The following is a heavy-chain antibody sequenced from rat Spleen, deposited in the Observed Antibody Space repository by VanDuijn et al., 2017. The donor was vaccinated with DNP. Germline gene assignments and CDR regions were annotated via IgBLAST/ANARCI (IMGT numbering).Heavy chain of an antibody. CDR1: GFSVTRYA. J-gene: IGHJ2*01. D-gene: IGHD1-12*02. Sequence: QVQLKESGPGLVQASRTLSLSCTVSGFSVTRYAVAWVRQPPGKGLEWIAAVSGGGITYYNSALRSRLSITRDTSKSQVFLRMNSLQIEDTAMYFCARSDYSDGTYYYGYFDYWGQGVMVTVSS. V-gene: IGHV2-6*01. CDR3: ARSDYSDGTYYYGYFDY. CDR2: VSGGGIT.